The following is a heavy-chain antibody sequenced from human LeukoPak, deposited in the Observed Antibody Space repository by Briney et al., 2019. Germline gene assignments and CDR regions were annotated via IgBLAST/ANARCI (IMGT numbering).Heavy chain of an antibody. CDR1: GFTFSAYW. CDR3: VRAMNV. V-gene: IGHV3-7*03. CDR2: IKQDGSEK. Sequence: GGSLRLSCAASGFTFSAYWMHWVRQAPGKGLEWVANIKQDGSEKYYVDSVKGRFTTSRDNAKDSLYLQMNSLRAGDTAVYYCVRAMNVWGQGTTVTVSS. J-gene: IGHJ6*02.